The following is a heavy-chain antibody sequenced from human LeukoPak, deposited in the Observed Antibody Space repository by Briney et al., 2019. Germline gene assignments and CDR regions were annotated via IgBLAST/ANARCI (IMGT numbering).Heavy chain of an antibody. CDR3: AREVAGGSNYYGSDP. CDR1: GGSFSGYY. CDR2: INHSGST. V-gene: IGHV4-34*01. Sequence: SETLSLTCAVYGGSFSGYYWSWIRQPPGKGLEWIGEINHSGSTNYNPSLKSRVTISVDTSKSQFSLKLSSVTAADTAVYYCAREVAGGSNYYGSDPWGQGTLVTVSS. J-gene: IGHJ5*02. D-gene: IGHD3-10*01.